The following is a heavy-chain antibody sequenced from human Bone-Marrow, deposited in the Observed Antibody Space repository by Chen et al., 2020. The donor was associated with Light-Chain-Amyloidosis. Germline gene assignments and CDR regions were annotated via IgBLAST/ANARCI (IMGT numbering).Heavy chain of an antibody. CDR3: AIDQGIEESNWLDP. CDR2: ISAYNENA. V-gene: IGHV1-18*04. D-gene: IGHD6-13*01. J-gene: IGHJ5*02. CDR1: GYTFRRYG. Sequence: QNQLVQSGPEVKKPGASVRVSCKASGYTFRRYGVSWVRQAPGRGLEWMGWISAYNENAHYAQKYQDRVTVTTDKATNTAYMELRSLKADDTAVYYCAIDQGIEESNWLDPWGQGTLVIVSS.